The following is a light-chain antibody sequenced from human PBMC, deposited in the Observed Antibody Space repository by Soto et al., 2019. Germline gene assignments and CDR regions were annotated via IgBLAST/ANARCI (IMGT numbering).Light chain of an antibody. V-gene: IGKV1D-12*01. J-gene: IGKJ4*01. CDR2: AAS. CDR1: QDISSW. CDR3: QQAYSFPLT. Sequence: DIPMTQSPSSVSASVGDRVIITCRASQDISSWLAWYQQKAGEAPKLLIFAASRLHSGVPSRFSGSVSGTDFTLTITNLQPEDFATYYCQQAYSFPLTFGGGTKVEIK.